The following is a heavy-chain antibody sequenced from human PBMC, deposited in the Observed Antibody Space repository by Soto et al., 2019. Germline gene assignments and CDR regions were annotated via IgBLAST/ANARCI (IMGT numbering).Heavy chain of an antibody. D-gene: IGHD2-21*01. V-gene: IGHV4-59*12. CDR3: ARSSGYDHYPPVISPFDY. Sequence: PSETLSLTCTVSGGSISNYYWSWIRQPPGKGLEWIAYFYYTGSTNYNPSLRSRVTISVDTSKNQFSLKLSSVTAADTAVYYCARSSGYDHYPPVISPFDYWGQGTLVTVSS. CDR2: FYYTGST. J-gene: IGHJ4*02. CDR1: GGSISNYY.